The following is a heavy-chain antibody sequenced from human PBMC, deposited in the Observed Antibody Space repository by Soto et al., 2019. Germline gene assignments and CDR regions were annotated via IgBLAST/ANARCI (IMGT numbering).Heavy chain of an antibody. V-gene: IGHV4-39*01. D-gene: IGHD1-7*01. CDR3: ASRLELLTERFDY. CDR1: GGSISSSSYY. CDR2: IYYSGST. Sequence: QLQLQESGPGLVKPSETLSLTCTVSGGSISSSSYYWGWIRQPPGKGLEWIGSIYYSGSTYYNPSLKSRVTISVDTSKNQFSLKLSSVTAADTAVYYCASRLELLTERFDYWGQGTLVTVSS. J-gene: IGHJ4*02.